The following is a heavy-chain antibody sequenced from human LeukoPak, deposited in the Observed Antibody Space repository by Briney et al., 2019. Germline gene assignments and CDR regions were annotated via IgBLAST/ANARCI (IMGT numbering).Heavy chain of an antibody. D-gene: IGHD3-22*01. J-gene: IGHJ4*02. CDR2: ISGYNGNT. V-gene: IGHV1-18*01. CDR1: GYTFTSFA. CDR3: ARQAPHSSGWYYFDY. Sequence: EASVKVSFKASGYTFTSFAISWVRQAPGQGLEWMGWISGYNGNTNYVQKLQGRVTMTTDTSTSTAYMELRSLRSDDTAVYYCARQAPHSSGWYYFDYWGQGTLVTVSA.